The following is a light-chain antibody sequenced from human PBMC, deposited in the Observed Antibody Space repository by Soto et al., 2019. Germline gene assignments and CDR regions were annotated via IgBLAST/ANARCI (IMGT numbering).Light chain of an antibody. CDR2: DVS. CDR1: QSVSSY. Sequence: EIVLKLSPGTFSASKGERATLSCRASQSVSSYLAWYQQKPGQAPRLLIYDVSNRATAIPARFSGSGSGTDFTLTISCLDPEDFAVYYCQQRSNWPMSFGQGTRLEIK. V-gene: IGKV3-11*01. CDR3: QQRSNWPMS. J-gene: IGKJ5*01.